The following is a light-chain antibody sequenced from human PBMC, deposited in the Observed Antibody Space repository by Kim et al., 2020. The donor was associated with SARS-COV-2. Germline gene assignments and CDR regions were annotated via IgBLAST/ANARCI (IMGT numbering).Light chain of an antibody. CDR3: QQYNSYSRLT. CDR1: QSISSW. CDR2: DAS. V-gene: IGKV1-5*01. Sequence: DIQITQSPSTLSASVGDRVTITCRASQSISSWLAWYQQKPGKAPKLLIYDASSLESGVPSRFSGSGSGTEFTLTISSLQPDDCATYYCQQYNSYSRLTFGGGTKVDIK. J-gene: IGKJ4*01.